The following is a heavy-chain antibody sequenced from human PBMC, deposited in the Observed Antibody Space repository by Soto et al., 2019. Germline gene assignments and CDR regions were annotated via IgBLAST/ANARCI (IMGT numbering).Heavy chain of an antibody. CDR1: GGTFSSYA. V-gene: IGHV1-69*01. CDR2: IIPIFGTA. CDR3: ARVVYYRGPSWFDP. Sequence: VKVSCKASGGTFSSYAISWVRQAPGQGLEWMGGIIPIFGTANYAQKFQGRVTITADESTSTAYMELSSLRSEDTAVYYCARVVYYRGPSWFDPWGQGTLVTVSS. D-gene: IGHD2-8*01. J-gene: IGHJ5*02.